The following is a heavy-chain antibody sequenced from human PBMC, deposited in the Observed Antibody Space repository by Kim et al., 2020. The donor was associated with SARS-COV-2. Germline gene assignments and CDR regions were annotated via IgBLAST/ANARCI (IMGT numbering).Heavy chain of an antibody. Sequence: GGSLRLSCAASGFTFSSYEMNWVRQAPGKGLEWVSYISSSGSTIYYADSVKGRFTISRDNAKNSLYLQMNSLRAEDTAVYYCARALIIVATNTDYWGQGTLVTVSS. CDR2: ISSSGSTI. J-gene: IGHJ4*02. D-gene: IGHD5-12*01. CDR1: GFTFSSYE. V-gene: IGHV3-48*03. CDR3: ARALIIVATNTDY.